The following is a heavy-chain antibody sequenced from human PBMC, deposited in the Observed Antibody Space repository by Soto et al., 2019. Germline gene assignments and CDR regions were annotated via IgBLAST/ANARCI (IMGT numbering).Heavy chain of an antibody. Sequence: ASVKVSCKASGYTFTSYAMHWVRQAPGQRLEWMGWINAGNDITKYSQKCPGRVTISRDTSASTAYMGLRSVRSEDTAVYYCARDLSGLRISWFDPWGQGTLVTVSS. V-gene: IGHV1-3*01. J-gene: IGHJ5*02. CDR1: GYTFTSYA. CDR3: ARDLSGLRISWFDP. CDR2: INAGNDIT. D-gene: IGHD4-17*01.